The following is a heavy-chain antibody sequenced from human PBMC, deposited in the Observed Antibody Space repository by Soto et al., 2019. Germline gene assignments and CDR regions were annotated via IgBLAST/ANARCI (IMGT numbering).Heavy chain of an antibody. J-gene: IGHJ4*02. Sequence: GGSLRLSCAASGFTFSSYAMSWVRQAPGKGLEWVSAISGSGGSTYYADSVKGWFTISRDNSKNTLYLQMNSLRAEDTAVYYCAKTVCISTSCYDSPSHVASGSYFDYWGQGTLVTVSS. CDR1: GFTFSSYA. D-gene: IGHD2-2*01. CDR3: AKTVCISTSCYDSPSHVASGSYFDY. V-gene: IGHV3-23*01. CDR2: ISGSGGST.